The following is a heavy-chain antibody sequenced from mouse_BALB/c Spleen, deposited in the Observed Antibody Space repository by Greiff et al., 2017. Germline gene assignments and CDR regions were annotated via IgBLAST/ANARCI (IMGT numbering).Heavy chain of an antibody. CDR3: VRVNYGNYYAMDY. CDR2: IRSKSNNYAT. CDR1: GFTFNTNA. Sequence: EAGGGLVQPKGSLKLSCAASGFTFNTNAMNWVRQAPGKGLEWVARIRSKSNNYATYYADSVKDRFTISRDDSQSMLYLQMNNLKTEDTAMYYCVRVNYGNYYAMDYWGQGTAVTVSS. J-gene: IGHJ4*01. V-gene: IGHV10S3*01. D-gene: IGHD2-1*01.